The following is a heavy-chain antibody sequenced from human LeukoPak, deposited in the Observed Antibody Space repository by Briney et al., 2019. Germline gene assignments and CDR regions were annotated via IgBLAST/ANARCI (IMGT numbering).Heavy chain of an antibody. CDR2: IRYDGSNK. J-gene: IGHJ6*03. Sequence: GGSLRLSCAASGFTFSSYGMHWVRQAPGKGLEWVAFIRYDGSNKYYADSVKGLFTISRDNSKNTLYLQMNSLRAEDTAVYYCAKEGYCSSTSCYGRYYYYYMDVWGKGTTVTISS. CDR3: AKEGYCSSTSCYGRYYYYYMDV. D-gene: IGHD2-2*01. V-gene: IGHV3-30*02. CDR1: GFTFSSYG.